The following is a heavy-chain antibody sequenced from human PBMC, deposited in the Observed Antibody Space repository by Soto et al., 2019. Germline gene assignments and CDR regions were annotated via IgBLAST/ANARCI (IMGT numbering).Heavy chain of an antibody. Sequence: QVTLRESGPVLLKPTETLTLTCNVSGFSLTTGRMGVSWIRQPPGKALEWLAHIFSDAERSYSTSLQGRLTNSPDGSGSQVVLIMTNMGPVDTGTYFCVRMNDDSSAYYYAMAVWGQGTTVTVSS. CDR1: GFSLTTGRMG. V-gene: IGHV2-26*01. D-gene: IGHD2-21*02. CDR3: VRMNDDSSAYYYAMAV. J-gene: IGHJ6*02. CDR2: IFSDAER.